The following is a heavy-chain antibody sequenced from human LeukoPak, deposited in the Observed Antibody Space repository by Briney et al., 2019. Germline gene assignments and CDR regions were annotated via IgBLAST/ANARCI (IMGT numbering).Heavy chain of an antibody. J-gene: IGHJ4*02. D-gene: IGHD3-3*01. CDR1: GYSFTSYW. Sequence: GESLKISCKGSGYSFTSYWIGWVRQMPGKGLEWMGRIDPSDSYTNYSPCFQGHVTISADKSISTAYLQWSSLKATDTAMYYCARPYDFWSGYYGYWGQGTLVTVSS. CDR3: ARPYDFWSGYYGY. V-gene: IGHV5-10-1*01. CDR2: IDPSDSYT.